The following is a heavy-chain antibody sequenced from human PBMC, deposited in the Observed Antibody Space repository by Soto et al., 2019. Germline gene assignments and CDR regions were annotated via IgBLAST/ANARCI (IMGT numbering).Heavy chain of an antibody. J-gene: IGHJ4*02. D-gene: IGHD6-19*01. CDR3: TRGSAWYQI. CDR2: IDYRGST. CDR1: GGFIRTYD. Sequence: SETLSLTCTVSGGFIRTYDWSWIRQPPGTGLEWIGFIDYRGSTSYNPSLQSRVTILKDTSKNQVSLKLGSVTAADTAVYYCTRGSAWYQIWGQGTQVTVSS. V-gene: IGHV4-59*01.